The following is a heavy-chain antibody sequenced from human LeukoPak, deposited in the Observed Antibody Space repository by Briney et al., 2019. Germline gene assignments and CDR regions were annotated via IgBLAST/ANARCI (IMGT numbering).Heavy chain of an antibody. CDR2: IIPIFGTA. CDR1: GYTFTSHG. CDR3: ARVAAGYCSSSSCYALDY. D-gene: IGHD2-2*01. V-gene: IGHV1-69*13. Sequence: SVNVSRTASGYTFTSHGISWVRQAPGQGLEWMGGIIPIFGTANYAQKFQGRVTITADESTSTAYMELSSLRSEDTAVYYCARVAAGYCSSSSCYALDYWGQGTLVTVSS. J-gene: IGHJ4*02.